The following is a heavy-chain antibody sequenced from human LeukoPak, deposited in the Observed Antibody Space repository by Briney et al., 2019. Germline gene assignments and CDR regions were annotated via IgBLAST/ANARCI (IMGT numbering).Heavy chain of an antibody. V-gene: IGHV3-72*01. CDR3: GDAGAVTGNF. J-gene: IGHJ4*02. CDR1: GFTFSAHF. Sequence: GGSLRLSCVASGFTFSAHFMDWVRQTPGKGLEWVGRITHKADSYTTYYAASVEGRFTISRDDSKNSVYLHMNSLKSEDTAVYFCGDAGAVTGNFWGQGTQVIVSA. CDR2: ITHKADSYTT. D-gene: IGHD6-19*01.